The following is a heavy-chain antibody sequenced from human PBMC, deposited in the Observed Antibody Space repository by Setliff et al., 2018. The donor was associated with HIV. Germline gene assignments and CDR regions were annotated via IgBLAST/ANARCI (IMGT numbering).Heavy chain of an antibody. Sequence: SETLSLTCTVSGVGWIRQPPGKGLEWIGSIYYSGNTYYNPSLKSRVTISIDTSKNQFSLKLNSLTAADTAVYYCARGAPYGSGRHRWNYWGQGTLVTVSS. V-gene: IGHV4-39*07. D-gene: IGHD3-10*01. CDR3: ARGAPYGSGRHRWNY. CDR1: GV. J-gene: IGHJ4*02. CDR2: IYYSGNT.